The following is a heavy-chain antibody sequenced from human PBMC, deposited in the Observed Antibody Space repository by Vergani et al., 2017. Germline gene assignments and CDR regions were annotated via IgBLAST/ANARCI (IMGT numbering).Heavy chain of an antibody. CDR3: ARDTDQLGDCSSTSCVGHDY. CDR2: ISARYPST. Sequence: EVQLLQSGGGVIQPGGSVRLSCAASGFTFSACPMTWVRQAPGKGLEWVSAISARYPSTYYADSVKGRFTISRDNSKNMLYLQMNSLRAEDTAVYYCARDTDQLGDCSSTSCVGHDYWGQGTLVTVSS. V-gene: IGHV3-23*01. J-gene: IGHJ4*02. D-gene: IGHD2-2*01. CDR1: GFTFSACP.